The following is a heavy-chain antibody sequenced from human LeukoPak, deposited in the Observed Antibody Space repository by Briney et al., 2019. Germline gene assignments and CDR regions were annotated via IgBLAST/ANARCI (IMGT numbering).Heavy chain of an antibody. CDR1: GYTLTELS. V-gene: IGHV1-24*01. D-gene: IGHD2-15*01. CDR2: FDPEDGET. CDR3: ARGVGGSYYYYYGMDV. Sequence: ASVKVSCKVSGYTLTELSMHWVRQAPGKGLEWMGGFDPEDGETIYAQKFQGRVTMTEDTSTDTAYMELSSLRSEDTAVYYCARGVGGSYYYYYGMDVWGQGTTVTVSS. J-gene: IGHJ6*02.